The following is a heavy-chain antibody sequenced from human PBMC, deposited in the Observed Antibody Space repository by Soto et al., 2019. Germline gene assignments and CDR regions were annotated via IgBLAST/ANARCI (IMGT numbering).Heavy chain of an antibody. Sequence: TSGTLSLTCAAYGGSFSVYYWGWICQPPGKGLEWIGEINHSGSTNYNPSLKSRVTISVDTSKNQFSLKLSSVTAADTAVYYCASLTYYDILTGLLPDYWGQGTLVTVSS. D-gene: IGHD3-9*01. CDR1: GGSFSVYY. CDR2: INHSGST. CDR3: ASLTYYDILTGLLPDY. J-gene: IGHJ4*02. V-gene: IGHV4-34*01.